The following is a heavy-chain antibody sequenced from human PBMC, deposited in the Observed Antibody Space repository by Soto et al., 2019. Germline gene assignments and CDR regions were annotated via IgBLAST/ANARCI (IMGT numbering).Heavy chain of an antibody. D-gene: IGHD3-22*01. CDR3: ARHGDYYDSSGYYFPFDY. Sequence: SETLSLTCTVSGGSISSYYWSWIRQPPGKGLEWIGYIYYSGSTNYNPSLKSRVTISVDTSKHQFSLKLSSVTAADTAVYYCARHGDYYDSSGYYFPFDYWGQGTLVTVS. CDR1: GGSISSYY. CDR2: IYYSGST. V-gene: IGHV4-59*08. J-gene: IGHJ4*02.